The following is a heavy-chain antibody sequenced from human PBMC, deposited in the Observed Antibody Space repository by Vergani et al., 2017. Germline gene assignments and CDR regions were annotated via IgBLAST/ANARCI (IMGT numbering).Heavy chain of an antibody. J-gene: IGHJ6*04. V-gene: IGHV1-69-2*01. Sequence: EVQLVQSGAEVKKPGATMKISCKVSGYTFTDHYMHWVTQAPGKGLEWMGLDDPEDGETIYAEKFKGRVTIAADTSTDTAHLELSSLRSEDTAVYYCATPQTVTTGGMEVWGKGTTVIVSS. CDR2: DDPEDGET. CDR3: ATPQTVTTGGMEV. D-gene: IGHD4-17*01. CDR1: GYTFTDHY.